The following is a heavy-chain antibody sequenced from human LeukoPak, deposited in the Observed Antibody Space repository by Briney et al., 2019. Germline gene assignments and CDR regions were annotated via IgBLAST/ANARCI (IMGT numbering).Heavy chain of an antibody. CDR3: AKEANIASAIVWFDP. D-gene: IGHD6-13*01. CDR1: GGSFSGYY. J-gene: IGHJ5*02. CDR2: INHSGST. V-gene: IGHV4-34*01. Sequence: SETLSLTCAVYGGSFSGYYWSWIRQPPGKGLEWIGEINHSGSTNYNPSLKSRVTISVDTSKNQFSLKLSSVTAADTAVYYCAKEANIASAIVWFDPWGQGTLVTVSS.